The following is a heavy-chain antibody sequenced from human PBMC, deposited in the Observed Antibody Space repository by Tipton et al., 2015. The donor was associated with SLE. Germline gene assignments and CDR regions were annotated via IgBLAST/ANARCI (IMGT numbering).Heavy chain of an antibody. Sequence: LRLSCAVYGGSFSGYYWSWIRQPPGKGLEWIGEINHSGSTNYNPSLKSRVTISVDTSKNQFSLKLSSVTAADTAVYYCASLIKDCWGQGTLVTVSS. V-gene: IGHV4-34*01. D-gene: IGHD3-10*01. CDR1: GGSFSGYY. CDR3: ASLIKDC. CDR2: INHSGST. J-gene: IGHJ4*02.